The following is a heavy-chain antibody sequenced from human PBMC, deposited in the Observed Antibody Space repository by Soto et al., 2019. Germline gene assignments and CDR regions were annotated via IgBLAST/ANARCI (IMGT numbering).Heavy chain of an antibody. V-gene: IGHV3-21*02. J-gene: IGHJ3*02. CDR1: GFTFSRYY. D-gene: IGHD2-2*01. CDR3: ARDDGLSSTNVKAFDI. Sequence: ELQLVESGGGLVEPGGSLRLSCAASGFTFSRYYMNWVRQAPGKGLEWVSSISTTSTYTYYADSLKGRFTISRDNAKKLLYLQMDSLRAEDTAVYYCARDDGLSSTNVKAFDIWGQGTKVTVSS. CDR2: ISTTSTYT.